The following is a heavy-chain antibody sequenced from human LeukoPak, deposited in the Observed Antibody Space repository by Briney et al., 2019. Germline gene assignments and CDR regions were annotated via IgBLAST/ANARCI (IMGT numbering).Heavy chain of an antibody. CDR2: INNSGST. Sequence: SETLSLTCDVNSGSFSGYYWSWIRQPPGKGLEWIGEINNSGSTNYNPSLKSRVTISLDTSKKQFSLKLTSVTAADTAIYYCATEYCASSSCRFDSWGQGTLVTVSS. V-gene: IGHV4-34*01. J-gene: IGHJ4*02. CDR3: ATEYCASSSCRFDS. D-gene: IGHD2-2*01. CDR1: SGSFSGYY.